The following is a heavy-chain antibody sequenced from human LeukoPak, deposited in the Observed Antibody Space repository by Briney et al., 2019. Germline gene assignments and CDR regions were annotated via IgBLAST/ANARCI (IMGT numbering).Heavy chain of an antibody. D-gene: IGHD3-22*01. CDR2: ISDSGGRT. CDR3: AKRGVVIRVILVGFHKEAYYFDS. CDR1: GITLSNYG. V-gene: IGHV3-23*01. Sequence: GGSLRLSCAVSGITLSNYGMTWVRQAPGKGLEWVAGISDSGGRTNYADSVKGRFTISRDNPKNTLYLQMNSLRAKDTAVYFCAKRGVVIRVILVGFHKEAYYFDSWGQGVLVTVSS. J-gene: IGHJ4*02.